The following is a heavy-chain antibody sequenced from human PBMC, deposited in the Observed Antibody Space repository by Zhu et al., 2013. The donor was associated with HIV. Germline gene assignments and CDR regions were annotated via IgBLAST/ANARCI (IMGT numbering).Heavy chain of an antibody. CDR1: GGTFSSDA. CDR2: IIPVFETA. V-gene: IGHV1-69*06. J-gene: IGHJ3*02. CDR3: ASKIAVAGKQGAFDI. Sequence: QVRLVQSGAEVKKPGSSVKVSCKAFGGTFSSDAFSWVRQAPGQGLEWMGDIIPVFETANYAQKFQGRVTITADKSTSTVYMELHSLRSDDTAVYYCASKIAVAGKQGAFDIWGQGDNGHRLF. D-gene: IGHD6-19*01.